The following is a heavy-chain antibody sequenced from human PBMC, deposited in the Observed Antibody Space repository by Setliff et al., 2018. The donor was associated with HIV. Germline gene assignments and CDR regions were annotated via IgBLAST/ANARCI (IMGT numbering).Heavy chain of an antibody. CDR2: IYYSGST. J-gene: IGHJ4*02. CDR1: GGSMSSSGNY. V-gene: IGHV4-39*01. CDR3: ARHHYDRSGYYSGPQYYFDS. D-gene: IGHD3-22*01. Sequence: SLTCTVSGGSMSSSGNYWGWIRQSPGRGLEWIGSIYYSGSTHYNPSLKSRVTISVDTSKNQFSLRLTSVTAADTAVFYCARHHYDRSGYYSGPQYYFDSWGQGILVTVTS.